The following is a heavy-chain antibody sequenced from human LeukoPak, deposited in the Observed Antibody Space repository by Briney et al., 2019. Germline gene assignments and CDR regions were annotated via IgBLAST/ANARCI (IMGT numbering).Heavy chain of an antibody. CDR1: GFTFSSSW. CDR2: INQDGSGK. CDR3: ARVKTGTTNWFDP. V-gene: IGHV3-7*04. Sequence: GGSLRLSCAASGFTFSSSWMSWVRQAPGKGLEWVAPINQDGSGKYYVDSVKGRFTISRDNAKNSLHLHMSSLRAEDTAVYYCARVKTGTTNWFDPWGQGTLVTVSS. J-gene: IGHJ5*02. D-gene: IGHD1-1*01.